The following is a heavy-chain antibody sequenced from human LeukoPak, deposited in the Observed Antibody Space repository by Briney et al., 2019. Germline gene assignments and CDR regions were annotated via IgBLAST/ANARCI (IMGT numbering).Heavy chain of an antibody. Sequence: PGGSLRLSCAASGFTFGSYAMSWVRQAPGKGLEWVSAISGSGGSTYYADSAKGRFTISRDNSKNTLYLQMNSLRAEDTAVYYCAKETRTAVAGTYDYWGQGTLVTVSS. CDR1: GFTFGSYA. CDR3: AKETRTAVAGTYDY. D-gene: IGHD6-19*01. V-gene: IGHV3-23*01. J-gene: IGHJ4*02. CDR2: ISGSGGST.